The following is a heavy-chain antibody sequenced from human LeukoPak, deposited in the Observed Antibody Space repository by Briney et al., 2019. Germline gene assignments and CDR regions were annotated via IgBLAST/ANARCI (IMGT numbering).Heavy chain of an antibody. CDR2: IYTSGST. CDR1: GGSISSYY. D-gene: IGHD3-10*01. Sequence: SETLSLTCTVSGGSISSYYWSWIRQPAGKGLEWIGRIYTSGSTNYNPSLKSGVTMSVDTSKNQFSLKLSSVTAADTAVYYCARDVWFGESYGMDVWGQGTTVTVSS. J-gene: IGHJ6*02. CDR3: ARDVWFGESYGMDV. V-gene: IGHV4-4*07.